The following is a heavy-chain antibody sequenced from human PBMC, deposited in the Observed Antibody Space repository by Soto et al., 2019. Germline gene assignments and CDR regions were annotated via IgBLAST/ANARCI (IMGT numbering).Heavy chain of an antibody. Sequence: GGSLRLSCAASGFTFSSYAMSWVRQAPGKGLEWVSAISASGGSTHYADSVKGRFTISRDNSKNTLYLQMNSLRAEDTAVYYWARDIVVVPGSSDAFDIWGQGTMVTVSS. J-gene: IGHJ3*02. D-gene: IGHD2-2*01. V-gene: IGHV3-23*01. CDR2: ISASGGST. CDR3: ARDIVVVPGSSDAFDI. CDR1: GFTFSSYA.